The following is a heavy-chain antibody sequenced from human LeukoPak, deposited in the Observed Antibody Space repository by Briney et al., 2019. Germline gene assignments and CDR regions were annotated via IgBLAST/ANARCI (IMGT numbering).Heavy chain of an antibody. Sequence: GESLKISCQGSGYSFTNYWIGWVRQVPGKGLEWMGIIYPGDSDTRYSPSFQGQVTISADKSISTAYLQWSSLKASDTAMYYCARPGIPGTYYYGMDVWGQGPTVPVSS. CDR1: GYSFTNYW. CDR3: ARPGIPGTYYYGMDV. D-gene: IGHD6-13*01. V-gene: IGHV5-51*01. J-gene: IGHJ6*01. CDR2: IYPGDSDT.